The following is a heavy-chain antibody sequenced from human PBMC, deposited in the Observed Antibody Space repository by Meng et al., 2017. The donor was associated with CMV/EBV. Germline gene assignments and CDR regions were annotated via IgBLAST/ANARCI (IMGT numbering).Heavy chain of an antibody. V-gene: IGHV1-46*01. J-gene: IGHJ4*02. CDR1: GYTFTSYY. D-gene: IGHD6-6*01. CDR2: INPSGGST. Sequence: ASVKVSCKASGYTFTSYYMHWVRQAPGQGLEWMGIINPSGGSTSYAQKFQGRVTMTRDTSTSTVYMELSSLRSEDTAVYYCERFPYSSSLGIYYFDYWGQGTLVTVSS. CDR3: ERFPYSSSLGIYYFDY.